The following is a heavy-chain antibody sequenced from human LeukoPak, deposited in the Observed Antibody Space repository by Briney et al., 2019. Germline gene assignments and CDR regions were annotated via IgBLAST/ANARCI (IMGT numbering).Heavy chain of an antibody. V-gene: IGHV3-33*01. D-gene: IGHD1-26*01. CDR3: ARDRVGGTNSFDY. J-gene: IGHJ4*02. CDR2: IWYDGNNK. CDR1: GFTFSSYG. Sequence: PGGSLRLSCAASGFTFSSYGMHWVRQAPGKGLEGGAIIWYDGNNKFYADSVTGRFTISRDNSKNTLYLQMNSLRAEDTAVYYCARDRVGGTNSFDYWGQGTLVTVSS.